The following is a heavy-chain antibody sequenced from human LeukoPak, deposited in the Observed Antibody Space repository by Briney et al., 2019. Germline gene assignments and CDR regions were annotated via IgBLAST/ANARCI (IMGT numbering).Heavy chain of an antibody. Sequence: GASVKVSCKASGYTFTDYYMHWVRQAPGQRLEWIGWIVVGSGKSNYAQKFQDRVTITRDMSTSTAYMELRSLGSDDTAVYYCAADDQQITVWGQGTLVTVSS. V-gene: IGHV1-58*02. CDR2: IVVGSGKS. CDR3: AADDQQITV. D-gene: IGHD5-24*01. CDR1: GYTFTDYY. J-gene: IGHJ4*02.